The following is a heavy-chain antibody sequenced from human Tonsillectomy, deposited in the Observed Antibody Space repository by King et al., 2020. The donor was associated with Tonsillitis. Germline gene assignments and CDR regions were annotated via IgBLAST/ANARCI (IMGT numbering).Heavy chain of an antibody. CDR1: GFTFSTSW. CDR3: ARDQGYSSFDY. Sequence: LVESGGGLVQPGGNLRLSCAASGFTFSTSWMTWVRQAPGKGLEGGSTTKPDGSEKCYVDCVKGRFTISRDNAKNSLYLQMNSLRAEDTAVYYWARDQGYSSFDYGGQGTLVTVSS. V-gene: IGHV3-7*04. D-gene: IGHD2-21*01. CDR2: TKPDGSEK. J-gene: IGHJ4*02.